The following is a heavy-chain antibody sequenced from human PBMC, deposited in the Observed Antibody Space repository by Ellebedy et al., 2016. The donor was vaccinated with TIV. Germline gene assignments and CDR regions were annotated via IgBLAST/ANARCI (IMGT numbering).Heavy chain of an antibody. D-gene: IGHD2-2*01. CDR2: ISHDGSNE. CDR3: ARDARDWGVAVVPTAAIFNWFDP. V-gene: IGHV3-30*04. Sequence: GESLKISCAASGFTFSSYAMHWVRQAPGKGLEWVAVISHDGSNEYYTDSVKGRFTISRDNSKNTLSLQMNSLRAEDTAVYYCARDARDWGVAVVPTAAIFNWFDPWGQGTLVTVSS. J-gene: IGHJ5*02. CDR1: GFTFSSYA.